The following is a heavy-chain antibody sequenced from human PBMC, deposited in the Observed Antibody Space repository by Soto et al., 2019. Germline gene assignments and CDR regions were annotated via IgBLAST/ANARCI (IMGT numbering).Heavy chain of an antibody. CDR2: IYHSGDT. J-gene: IGHJ4*02. V-gene: IGHV4-31*03. CDR3: ASTYSGYLDK. CDR1: GDSMSSTAYY. D-gene: IGHD3-22*01. Sequence: SSETLSLTCSVYGDSMSSTAYYWSWIRQHPGKGLEWIAYIYHSGDTHYNPSPRSRITISVDTSKNQFSLKLTSVTDADTAVYYCASTYSGYLDKWGQGTPVTVSS.